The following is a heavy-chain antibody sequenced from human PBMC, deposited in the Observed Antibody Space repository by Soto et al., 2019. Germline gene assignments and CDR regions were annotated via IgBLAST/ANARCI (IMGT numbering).Heavy chain of an antibody. CDR1: GFTFSDSA. Sequence: VQLVESGGGLVQPGGSLKLSCAASGFTFSDSAMHWVRQASGKGLEWVARIRSKANSYLTAYAVSVEGRFSISRDDSKNTTYLEMNSLKTEDTAMYYCTRGGTMGLNDYWGQGTLVTVSS. CDR2: IRSKANSYLT. D-gene: IGHD2-8*01. CDR3: TRGGTMGLNDY. J-gene: IGHJ4*02. V-gene: IGHV3-73*02.